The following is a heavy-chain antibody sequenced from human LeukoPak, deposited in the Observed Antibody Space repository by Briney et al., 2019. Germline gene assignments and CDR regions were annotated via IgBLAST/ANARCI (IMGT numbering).Heavy chain of an antibody. CDR1: GFTFSSYE. Sequence: GGSLRLSCAASGFTFSSYEMNWVRQAPGKGLEWVSYISSSGSTIYYADSVKGRFTISRDNAKNSLYLQMNSLRAEDTALYYCAKDTGGFGEFFDYWGQGTLVTVSS. CDR2: ISSSGSTI. D-gene: IGHD3-10*01. J-gene: IGHJ4*02. V-gene: IGHV3-48*03. CDR3: AKDTGGFGEFFDY.